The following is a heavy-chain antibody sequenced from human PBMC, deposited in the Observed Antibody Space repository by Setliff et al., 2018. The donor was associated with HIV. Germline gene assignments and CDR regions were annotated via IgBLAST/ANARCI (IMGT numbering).Heavy chain of an antibody. D-gene: IGHD5-18*01. V-gene: IGHV4-59*08. CDR2: VYHSGGT. Sequence: SETLSLTCTVSGGSISGYYWSWIRQPPGKGLEWIGYVYHSGGTNYNPSLKSRVTISVDTSKNQFSLKLSSVTAADTAVYYCARPAPRGYSYGHYYFDYWGQGTLVTVSS. CDR1: GGSISGYY. J-gene: IGHJ4*02. CDR3: ARPAPRGYSYGHYYFDY.